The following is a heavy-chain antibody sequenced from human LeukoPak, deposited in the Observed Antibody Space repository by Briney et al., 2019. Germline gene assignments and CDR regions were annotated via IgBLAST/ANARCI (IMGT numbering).Heavy chain of an antibody. J-gene: IGHJ6*02. CDR3: ARDRATGSWDYYYGMDV. Sequence: PGRSLRLSCPASGFTFSSYAMHWVRQAPGKGLEWVAVISYDGSNKYYADSVKGRFTISRDNSKNTLYLQMNSLRAEDTAVYYCARDRATGSWDYYYGMDVWGQGTTVTVSS. CDR2: ISYDGSNK. D-gene: IGHD3-10*01. CDR1: GFTFSSYA. V-gene: IGHV3-30*04.